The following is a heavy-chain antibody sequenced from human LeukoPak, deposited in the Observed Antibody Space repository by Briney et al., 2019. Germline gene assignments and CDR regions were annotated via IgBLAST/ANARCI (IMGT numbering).Heavy chain of an antibody. Sequence: EASVKVSCKASGGTFSSYAISWVRQAPGQGLEWMGGIIPIFGTANYAQKFQGRVTITADESTSTAYMELSSLRSEDTAVYYCARVYSSSWTYYYGMDVWGQGTTVTVSS. CDR1: GGTFSSYA. CDR2: IIPIFGTA. D-gene: IGHD6-13*01. CDR3: ARVYSSSWTYYYGMDV. J-gene: IGHJ6*02. V-gene: IGHV1-69*13.